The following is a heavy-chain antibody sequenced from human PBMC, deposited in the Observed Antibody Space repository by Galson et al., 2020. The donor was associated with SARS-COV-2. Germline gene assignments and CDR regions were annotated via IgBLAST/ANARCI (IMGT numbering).Heavy chain of an antibody. Sequence: GGSLRLSCAASGLSVSSNYMSWVRQAPGKGLEWVSIIYSGGNTYYADSVEGRFTISRDNSKNTLYLQMNSLRVEDTAVYYCARDLYYYGMDVWGQGTTVTVSS. V-gene: IGHV3-53*01. J-gene: IGHJ6*02. CDR3: ARDLYYYGMDV. CDR2: IYSGGNT. CDR1: GLSVSSNY.